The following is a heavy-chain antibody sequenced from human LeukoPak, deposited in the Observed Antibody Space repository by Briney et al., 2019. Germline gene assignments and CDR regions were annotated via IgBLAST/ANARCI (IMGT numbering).Heavy chain of an antibody. Sequence: SETPSLTCTVSGGSISSSSHYWGRIRQPPGKGLEWIGSIYYSGSTYYNPSLKSRVTISVDTSKNQFSLKLSSVTAADTAVYYCARRGYSSSYYYYYMDVWGKGTTVTVSS. CDR1: GGSISSSSHY. J-gene: IGHJ6*03. CDR2: IYYSGST. V-gene: IGHV4-39*01. CDR3: ARRGYSSSYYYYYMDV. D-gene: IGHD5-18*01.